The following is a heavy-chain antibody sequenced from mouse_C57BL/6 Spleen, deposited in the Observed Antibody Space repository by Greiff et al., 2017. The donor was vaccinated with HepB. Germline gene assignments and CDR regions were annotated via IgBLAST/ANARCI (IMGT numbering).Heavy chain of an antibody. Sequence: VQLQQSGPELVKPGASVKISCKASGYAFSSSWMNWVKQRPGKGLEWIGRIYPGDGDTNYNGKFKGKATLTADKSSSTAYMQLSSLTSEDSAVYFCARGVTGRYYFDYWGRGTTLTVSS. D-gene: IGHD4-1*01. J-gene: IGHJ2*01. CDR3: ARGVTGRYYFDY. CDR1: GYAFSSSW. V-gene: IGHV1-82*01. CDR2: IYPGDGDT.